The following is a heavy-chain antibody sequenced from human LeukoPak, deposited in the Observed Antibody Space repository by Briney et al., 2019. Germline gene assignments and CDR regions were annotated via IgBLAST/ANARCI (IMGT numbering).Heavy chain of an antibody. CDR2: ISYDGSKK. D-gene: IGHD2-2*01. V-gene: IGHV3-30*18. J-gene: IGHJ6*02. CDR3: AKDRRYCSSSSCFLYNYYHLFYGMDV. CDR1: GLIFSTYG. Sequence: PGGSLRLSCAASGLIFSTYGMHWVRQAPGKGLEWVAVISYDGSKKYYVDFVKGRFTISRDNSKNTLDLQMNSLRAEDTAVYYCAKDRRYCSSSSCFLYNYYHLFYGMDVWGQGTTVTVSS.